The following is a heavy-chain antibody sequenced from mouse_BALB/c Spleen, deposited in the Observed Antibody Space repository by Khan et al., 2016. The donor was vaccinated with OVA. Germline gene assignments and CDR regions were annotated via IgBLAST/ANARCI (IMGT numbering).Heavy chain of an antibody. Sequence: MQLQQSGPVLVKPGASVKMSCKASGYTFTNYVLHWVKQNPGQGLEWIGYITPYNDDTKYNEKFKGKAALTSDKSSSTVHMELSSLTSEDSAVDYCARWGSEDEGYYFDYWGQGTTLTVSS. J-gene: IGHJ2*01. CDR1: GYTFTNYV. D-gene: IGHD2-2*01. V-gene: IGHV1S136*01. CDR2: ITPYNDDT. CDR3: ARWGSEDEGYYFDY.